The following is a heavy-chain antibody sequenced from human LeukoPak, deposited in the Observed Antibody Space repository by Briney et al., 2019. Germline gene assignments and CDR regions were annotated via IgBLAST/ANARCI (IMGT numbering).Heavy chain of an antibody. D-gene: IGHD2-8*02. CDR2: ISAYNGNT. Sequence: GASVTVSCKASGYTFTSYGISWVRQAPGQGLEWMGWISAYNGNTNYAQKLQGRVTITTDTYTSTAYMELRSLRSDDTAVYYCARAGDYYYYGMDVWGKGTTVTVSS. CDR1: GYTFTSYG. J-gene: IGHJ6*04. CDR3: ARAGDYYYYGMDV. V-gene: IGHV1-18*04.